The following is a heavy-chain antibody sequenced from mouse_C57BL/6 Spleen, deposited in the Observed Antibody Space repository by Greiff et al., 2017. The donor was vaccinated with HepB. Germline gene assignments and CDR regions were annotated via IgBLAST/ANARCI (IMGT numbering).Heavy chain of an antibody. CDR2: ISSGSSTI. J-gene: IGHJ4*01. D-gene: IGHD2-14*01. CDR3: AREEYDAHYYAMDY. V-gene: IGHV5-17*01. Sequence: DVHLVESGGGLVKPGGSLKLSCAASGFTFSDYGMHWVRQAPEKGLEWVAYISSGSSTIYYADTVKGRFTISRDNAKNTLFLQMTSLRSEDTAMYYCAREEYDAHYYAMDYWGQGTSVTVSS. CDR1: GFTFSDYG.